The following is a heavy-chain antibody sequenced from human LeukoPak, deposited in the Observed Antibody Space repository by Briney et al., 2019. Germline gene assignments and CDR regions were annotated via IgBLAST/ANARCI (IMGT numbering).Heavy chain of an antibody. J-gene: IGHJ4*02. D-gene: IGHD5-24*01. Sequence: KPSETPSLTCTISGGSITSYHWSWIRQPPGKGLEWIGYIYYSGSTNYNPSLKSRVTISVDTSKNQFSLNLRSVTAADTAVYYCARGSRDGYNHFDYWGQGTLVTVSS. V-gene: IGHV4-59*01. CDR2: IYYSGST. CDR3: ARGSRDGYNHFDY. CDR1: GGSITSYH.